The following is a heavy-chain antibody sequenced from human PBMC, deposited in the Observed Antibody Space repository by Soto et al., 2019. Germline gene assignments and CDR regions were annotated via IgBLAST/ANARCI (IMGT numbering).Heavy chain of an antibody. V-gene: IGHV4-59*01. CDR2: IYYSGST. CDR1: GGSISSYY. D-gene: IGHD4-17*01. CDR3: ASHDYGGRRDDY. J-gene: IGHJ4*02. Sequence: QVQLQESGPGLVKPSETLSLTCTVSGGSISSYYWSWIRQPPGKGLEWIGYIYYSGSTNYNPSLKSRVTISVDTSKNQFSLKLSSVTAADTAVYYCASHDYGGRRDDYWGQGTLVTVSS.